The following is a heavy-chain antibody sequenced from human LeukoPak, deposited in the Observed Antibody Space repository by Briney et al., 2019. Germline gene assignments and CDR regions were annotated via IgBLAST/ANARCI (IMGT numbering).Heavy chain of an antibody. V-gene: IGHV3-23*01. J-gene: IGHJ4*02. CDR1: GFTFSRYA. CDR2: ISGSGGST. Sequence: GGSLRLSCAASGFTFSRYAMTWVRQAPGKGLEWVSAISGSGGSTYSADSVKGRFTISRDNSKNTLYLQMNSLRAEDTAVYYCAEDWLQSVLAVAGTFDYWGQGTLVTVSS. D-gene: IGHD6-19*01. CDR3: AEDWLQSVLAVAGTFDY.